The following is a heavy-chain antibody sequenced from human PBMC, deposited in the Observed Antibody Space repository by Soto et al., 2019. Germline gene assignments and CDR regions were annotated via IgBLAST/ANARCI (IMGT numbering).Heavy chain of an antibody. V-gene: IGHV1-8*01. CDR1: GYTFTSYD. J-gene: IGHJ6*03. D-gene: IGHD3-10*01. CDR2: MNPNSGNT. Sequence: ASVKVSCKASGYTFTSYDINWVRQATGQGLEWMGWMNPNSGNTGYAQKFQGRVTMTRNTSISTAYMELSSLRSEDTAVYYCARGVSGYYYYYYMDVWGKGTTVTVSS. CDR3: ARGVSGYYYYYYMDV.